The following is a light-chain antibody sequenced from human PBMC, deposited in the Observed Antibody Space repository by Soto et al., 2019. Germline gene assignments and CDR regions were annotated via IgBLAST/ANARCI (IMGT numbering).Light chain of an antibody. CDR2: GAS. CDR3: QQYGSSPRT. CDR1: QSVSSSY. J-gene: IGKJ1*01. Sequence: EIVLTQSPGTLSLPPGERATLSCRASQSVSSSYLAWYQQKPGQAPRLLIYGASSRATGIPDRFSGSGSGTDFTLTISRLEPEDFAVYYCQQYGSSPRTFSQGTKVEIK. V-gene: IGKV3-20*01.